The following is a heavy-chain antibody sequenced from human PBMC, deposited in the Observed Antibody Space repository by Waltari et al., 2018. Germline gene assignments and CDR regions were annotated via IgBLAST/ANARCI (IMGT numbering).Heavy chain of an antibody. Sequence: EVQLVESGGGLVKPGGSLRLSCAASGFTFSSHSMNWVRQAPGKGLQWVASIGGNDGSIYYADSIKGRFTVSRDNARSSLFLQMNSLRADDTALYFCAREAPNYYYYMDVWGKGTTVTVSS. CDR3: AREAPNYYYYMDV. J-gene: IGHJ6*03. V-gene: IGHV3-21*01. CDR2: IGGNDGSI. CDR1: GFTFSSHS.